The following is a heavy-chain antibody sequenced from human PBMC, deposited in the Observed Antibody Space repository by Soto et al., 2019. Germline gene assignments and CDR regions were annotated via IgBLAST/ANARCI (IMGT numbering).Heavy chain of an antibody. D-gene: IGHD2-8*01. CDR2: VRGNSYGA. Sequence: PGGSLRLSCAASGFMFENYAMIWVRQAPGKGLEWVATVRGNSYGAYYADSVRGRFIISRDNSKNTMSLQLNSLRDDDTAIYYCAKGKSENGVDWLDPWGPGTQVTVSS. V-gene: IGHV3-23*01. J-gene: IGHJ5*02. CDR3: AKGKSENGVDWLDP. CDR1: GFMFENYA.